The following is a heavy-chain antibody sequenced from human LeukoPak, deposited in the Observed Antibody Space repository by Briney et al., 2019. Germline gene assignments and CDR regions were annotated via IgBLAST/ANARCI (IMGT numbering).Heavy chain of an antibody. V-gene: IGHV1-2*02. Sequence: ASVKVSCKASGYTFTSYDINWVRQATGQGLEWMGWINPKNGATNYGQRFQGRVTMTRDTSTDTVYMELNTLRSDDTAVDYCARTLYISAAPGGFDYWGQGTLVTVSS. CDR1: GYTFTSYD. D-gene: IGHD6-13*01. J-gene: IGHJ4*02. CDR2: INPKNGAT. CDR3: ARTLYISAAPGGFDY.